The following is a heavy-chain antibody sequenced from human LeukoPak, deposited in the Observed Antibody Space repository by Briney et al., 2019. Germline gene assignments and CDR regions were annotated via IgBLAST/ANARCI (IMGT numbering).Heavy chain of an antibody. D-gene: IGHD4-17*01. CDR2: ISGSGGST. CDR1: GFTFSNYA. V-gene: IGHV3-23*01. J-gene: IGHJ4*02. CDR3: AINGDYGDLKGDY. Sequence: QPGGSLRLSCAASGFTFSNYAMSWVRQAPGKGLEWVSAISGSGGSTYYADSVKGRFTISRDNSKNTLYLQMNSLRAEDTAVYYCAINGDYGDLKGDYWGQGTLVTVSS.